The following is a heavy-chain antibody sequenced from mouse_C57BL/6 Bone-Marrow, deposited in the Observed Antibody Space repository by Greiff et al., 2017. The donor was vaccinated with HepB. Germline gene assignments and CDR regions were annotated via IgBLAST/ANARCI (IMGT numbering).Heavy chain of an antibody. Sequence: VQLQQSGAELVRPGASVKVSCTASGFNIKDDYMHWVKQRPEQGLEWIGWIDPENGDTEYASKFQGKATITADTSSNTAYLQLSSLTSEDTAVYDCTASGYDSGGFAYWGRGTRITVSA. D-gene: IGHD2-2*01. J-gene: IGHJ3*01. CDR3: TASGYDSGGFAY. V-gene: IGHV14-4*01. CDR2: IDPENGDT. CDR1: GFNIKDDY.